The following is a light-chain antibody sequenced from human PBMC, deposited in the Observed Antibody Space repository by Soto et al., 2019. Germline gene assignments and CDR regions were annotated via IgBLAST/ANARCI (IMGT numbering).Light chain of an antibody. CDR1: QSVSSD. V-gene: IGKV3-15*01. CDR3: QQYNKWPPST. CDR2: GAS. J-gene: IGKJ2*01. Sequence: IVMTQSPATLSVSPGERATLSCRASQSVSSDLAWYQQKPGQAPRLLIYGASSRATGIPARFSGSGSGTEFTLTISSLQSEDFAIYYCQQYNKWPPSTFGQGTKLEIK.